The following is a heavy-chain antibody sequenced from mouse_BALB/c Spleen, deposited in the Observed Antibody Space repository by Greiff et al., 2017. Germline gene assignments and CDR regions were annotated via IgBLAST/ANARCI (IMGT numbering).Heavy chain of an antibody. Sequence: VQLKQSGPELVKPGASVKISCKASGYSFTGYFMNWVMQSHGKSLEWIGRINPYNGDTFYNQKFKGKATLTVDKSSSTAHMELRSLASEDSAVYYCARAIYYDYLDYWGQGTTLTVSS. V-gene: IGHV1-20*02. CDR2: INPYNGDT. CDR1: GYSFTGYF. CDR3: ARAIYYDYLDY. D-gene: IGHD2-4*01. J-gene: IGHJ2*01.